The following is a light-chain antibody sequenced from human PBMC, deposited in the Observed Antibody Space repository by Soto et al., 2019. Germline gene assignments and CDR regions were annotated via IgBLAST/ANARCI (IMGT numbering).Light chain of an antibody. Sequence: QSALTQPPSASGSPGQSVTISCTGTSSDVGRYNYVSWYQQHPGKAPKLMIFEVNERPSGVPGRFSGSKSGNTASLTVSGLQPEDEADYYCSSYAGSNNLLFGGGTKLTVL. CDR1: SSDVGRYNY. CDR3: SSYAGSNNLL. CDR2: EVN. V-gene: IGLV2-8*01. J-gene: IGLJ2*01.